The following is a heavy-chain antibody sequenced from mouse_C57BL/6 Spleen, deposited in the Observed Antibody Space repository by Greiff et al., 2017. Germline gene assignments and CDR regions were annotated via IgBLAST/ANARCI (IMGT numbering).Heavy chain of an antibody. Sequence: LMESGAELVKPGASVKMSCKASGYTFTTYPIEWMKQNHGKSLEWIGNFHPYNDDTKYNEKFKGKATLTVEKSSSTVYLELSRLTSDDSAVYYCARGAYYSNPYWYFDVWGTGTTVTVSS. CDR3: ARGAYYSNPYWYFDV. CDR1: GYTFTTYP. J-gene: IGHJ1*03. CDR2: FHPYNDDT. D-gene: IGHD2-5*01. V-gene: IGHV1-47*01.